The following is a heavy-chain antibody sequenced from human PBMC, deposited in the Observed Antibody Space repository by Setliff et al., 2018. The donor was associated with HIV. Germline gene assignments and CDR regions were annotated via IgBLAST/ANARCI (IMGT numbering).Heavy chain of an antibody. J-gene: IGHJ4*02. Sequence: LRLSCEASGFRFTYYEMNWVREVPGKGLEWLAYISSSGDIKNYADSVKGRFTISRDNVKNSLYLQMNSLRAEDTAVYYCARYGSGRKYRDPFDNWGPGTQVTVSS. CDR3: ARYGSGRKYRDPFDN. D-gene: IGHD3-10*01. CDR1: GFRFTYYE. V-gene: IGHV3-48*03. CDR2: ISSSGDIK.